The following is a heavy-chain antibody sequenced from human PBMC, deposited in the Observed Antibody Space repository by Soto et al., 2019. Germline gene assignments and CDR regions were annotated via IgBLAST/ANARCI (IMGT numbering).Heavy chain of an antibody. CDR2: IIPIFGTA. V-gene: IGHV1-69*01. Sequence: QVQLVQSGAEVKKPGSSVKVSCKASGGTFSSYAISWVRQAPGQGLEWMGGIIPIFGTANYAQKFQGRVTITADESTSTAYMELSSLRSEDTYVYYCAIDDIAVAGRSSYYYSSFGMDVWGQGTTVTVSS. CDR3: AIDDIAVAGRSSYYYSSFGMDV. D-gene: IGHD6-19*01. J-gene: IGHJ6*02. CDR1: GGTFSSYA.